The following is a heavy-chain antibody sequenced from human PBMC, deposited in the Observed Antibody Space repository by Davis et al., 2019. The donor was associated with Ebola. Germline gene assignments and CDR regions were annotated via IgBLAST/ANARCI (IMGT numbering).Heavy chain of an antibody. D-gene: IGHD3-3*01. V-gene: IGHV4-34*01. CDR3: ATRRDFWSGYSHFDY. Sequence: SETLSLTCAVSGGSFSVYYWSWIRQPPGKGMEWIGEINHSGTTYYNPSLKSRVTISVDTSKNQFSLKLSSVTAADTAVYYCATRRDFWSGYSHFDYWGQGTLVTVSS. J-gene: IGHJ4*02. CDR2: INHSGTT. CDR1: GGSFSVYY.